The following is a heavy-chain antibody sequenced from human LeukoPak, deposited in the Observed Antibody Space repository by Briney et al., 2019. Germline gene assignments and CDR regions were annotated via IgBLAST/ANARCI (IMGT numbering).Heavy chain of an antibody. CDR3: ARGQNDYGDYGLDY. V-gene: IGHV3-30-3*01. J-gene: IGHJ4*02. D-gene: IGHD4-17*01. CDR1: GXTXXSSA. CDR2: ISYDGRNI. Sequence: PGGXLXXSXXAXGXTXXSSAMHWVRQAPDKGLEWXAVISYDGRNIFYADSVKGRFTISRDNSKSMLYLQLNSLRGEDTAVYCCARGQNDYGDYGLDYWGQGTLVTVSS.